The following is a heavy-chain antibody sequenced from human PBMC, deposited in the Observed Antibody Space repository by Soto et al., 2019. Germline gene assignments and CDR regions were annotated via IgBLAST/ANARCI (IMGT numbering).Heavy chain of an antibody. J-gene: IGHJ5*02. Sequence: GGSLRLSCAASEFTFSNYAMSWVRQAPGKGLEWVSAISYGGGTTYYADSVKGRFTISRDNSKNTLYLQMNSLRAEDTAVYYWVRPYSFDSFVFAFDTWGQGLLVTVSS. V-gene: IGHV3-23*01. D-gene: IGHD3-22*01. CDR1: EFTFSNYA. CDR3: VRPYSFDSFVFAFDT. CDR2: ISYGGGTT.